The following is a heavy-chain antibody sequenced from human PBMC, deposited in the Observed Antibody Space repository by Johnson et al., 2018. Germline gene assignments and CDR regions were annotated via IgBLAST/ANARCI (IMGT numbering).Heavy chain of an antibody. CDR1: GFTFSSYG. J-gene: IGHJ1*01. V-gene: IGHV3-30*03. D-gene: IGHD1-1*01. CDR3: VHPEQGSERRAEYFQH. Sequence: QVQLVQSGGGVVQPGRSLRLSCAASGFTFSSYGMHWVRQAPGKGLEWVAVISYAGNNKYYAAYVKGRFTIARDNAKNSLYLQMNSLRGEDTAGYYCVHPEQGSERRAEYFQHWGQGTLVTVSS. CDR2: ISYAGNNK.